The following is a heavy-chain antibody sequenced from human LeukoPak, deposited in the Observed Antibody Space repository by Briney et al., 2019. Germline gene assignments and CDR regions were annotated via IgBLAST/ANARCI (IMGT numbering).Heavy chain of an antibody. J-gene: IGHJ4*02. Sequence: PGGSLRLSCAASGFTYSSYSMDWVRQAPGKGLEWVSSISSSSSYIYYADSVKGRFTISRDNAKNSLYLQMNSLRAEDTAVYYCARGRGSGTHDYWGQGTLVTVSS. CDR1: GFTYSSYS. CDR2: ISSSSSYI. V-gene: IGHV3-21*01. CDR3: ARGRGSGTHDY. D-gene: IGHD3-3*01.